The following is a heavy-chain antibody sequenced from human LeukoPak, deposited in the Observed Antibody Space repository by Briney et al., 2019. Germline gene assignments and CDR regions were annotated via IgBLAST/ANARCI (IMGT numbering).Heavy chain of an antibody. CDR2: INSDGSST. Sequence: QPGRSLRLSCEASDSIFRHYGMHWVRQAPGKGLVWVSRINSDGSSTSYADSVKGRFTISRDNAKNTLYLQMNSLRAEDTAVYYCCSSGYYEFDYWGQGTLVTVSS. V-gene: IGHV3-74*01. D-gene: IGHD3-22*01. CDR1: DSIFRHYG. CDR3: CSSGYYEFDY. J-gene: IGHJ4*02.